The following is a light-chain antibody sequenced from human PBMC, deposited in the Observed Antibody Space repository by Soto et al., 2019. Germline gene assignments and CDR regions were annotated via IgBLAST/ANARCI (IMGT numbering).Light chain of an antibody. Sequence: EIVLTQSPATLSLSPGDRATLSCRASQSVSSYLAWYQQKPGQAPRLLIYDASNRATGIPARFSGSGSGTDFTLTISSLEPEDFAVYNSQQRSNWPPALTFGGGTKVEIK. CDR1: QSVSSY. CDR3: QQRSNWPPALT. CDR2: DAS. J-gene: IGKJ4*01. V-gene: IGKV3-11*01.